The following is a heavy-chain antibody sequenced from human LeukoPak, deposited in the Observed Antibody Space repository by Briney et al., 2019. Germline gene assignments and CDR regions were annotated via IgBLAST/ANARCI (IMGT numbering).Heavy chain of an antibody. CDR1: GGTFSSYA. J-gene: IGHJ4*02. V-gene: IGHV1-69*06. CDR2: IIPIFGTA. CDR3: ARAQDSGHYGDYLFDY. D-gene: IGHD4-17*01. Sequence: ASVKVSCKASGGTFSSYAISWVRQAPGQGLEWMGGIIPIFGTANYAQKFQGRVTITADKSTSTAYMELSSLRSEDTAVYYCARAQDSGHYGDYLFDYWGQGTLVTVSS.